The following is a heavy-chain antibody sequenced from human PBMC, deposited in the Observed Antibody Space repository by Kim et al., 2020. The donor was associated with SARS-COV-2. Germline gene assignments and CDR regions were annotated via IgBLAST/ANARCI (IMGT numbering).Heavy chain of an antibody. J-gene: IGHJ5*02. D-gene: IGHD3-22*01. CDR3: ARDPYDSSGYLIHNWFDP. CDR1: GFTFSSYW. CDR2: INSDGSST. Sequence: GGSLRLSCAASGFTFSSYWMHWVRQAPGKGLVWVSRINSDGSSTSYADSVKGRFTISRDNAKNTLYLQMNSLRAEDTAVYYCARDPYDSSGYLIHNWFDPWGQGTLVTVSS. V-gene: IGHV3-74*01.